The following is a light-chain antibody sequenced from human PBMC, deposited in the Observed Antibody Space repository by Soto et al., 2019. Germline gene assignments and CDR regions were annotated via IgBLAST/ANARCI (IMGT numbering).Light chain of an antibody. CDR2: GAS. V-gene: IGKV3-20*01. J-gene: IGKJ1*01. Sequence: EIVMTQSPATLSVSPGERATLSCRASQSVSSSFLAWYQQKPGQAPRLLIHGASSRATGIPDRFSGSGSGTDFTLTISRLEPEDFAVYYCQQYGSSPRTFGQGTKV. CDR1: QSVSSSF. CDR3: QQYGSSPRT.